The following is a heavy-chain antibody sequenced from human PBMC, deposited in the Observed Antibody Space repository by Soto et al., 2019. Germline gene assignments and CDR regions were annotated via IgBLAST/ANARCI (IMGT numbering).Heavy chain of an antibody. CDR3: ARGAAIVVVVAANYYFDS. CDR2: IYSAGSA. J-gene: IGHJ4*02. CDR1: GFTVSSYY. D-gene: IGHD2-15*01. Sequence: GGSLRLSCAASGFTVSSYYMSWVRQAPGKGLEWVSVIYSAGSADFADSVKGRFTISRDNSKNTLYLQMSSLRAEDTAVYYCARGAAIVVVVAANYYFDSWGQGTLVTVSS. V-gene: IGHV3-66*01.